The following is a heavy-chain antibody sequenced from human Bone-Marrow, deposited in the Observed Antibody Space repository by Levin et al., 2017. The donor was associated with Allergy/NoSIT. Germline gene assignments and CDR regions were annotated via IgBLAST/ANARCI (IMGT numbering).Heavy chain of an antibody. CDR1: GFTFSSYA. Sequence: GESLKISCAASGFTFSSYAMHWVRQAPGKGLEWVAVISYDGSNKYYADSVKGRFTISRDNSKNTLYLQMNSLRAEDTAVYYCARELSMYSGSYLDRTGMDVWGQGTTVTVSS. CDR3: ARELSMYSGSYLDRTGMDV. V-gene: IGHV3-30*04. D-gene: IGHD1-26*01. CDR2: ISYDGSNK. J-gene: IGHJ6*02.